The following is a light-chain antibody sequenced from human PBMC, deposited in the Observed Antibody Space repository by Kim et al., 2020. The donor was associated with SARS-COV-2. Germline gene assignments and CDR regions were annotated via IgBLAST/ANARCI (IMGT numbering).Light chain of an antibody. V-gene: IGLV3-21*04. J-gene: IGLJ1*01. CDR3: QVWDIDSDTYV. CDR1: NIETKS. CDR2: SDR. Sequence: APGKTAGMTCGGNNIETKSVPGYQQKPGQAPVLVIHSDRDRPSGIPERFSASNSGDTATLTISRVEAGDEAGYYCQVWDIDSDTYVFGAGTKVTVL.